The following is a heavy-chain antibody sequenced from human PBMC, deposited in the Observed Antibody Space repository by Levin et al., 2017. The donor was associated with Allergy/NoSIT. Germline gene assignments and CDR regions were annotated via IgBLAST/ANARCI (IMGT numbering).Heavy chain of an antibody. CDR3: AGCTRDSYDTSGYYLDY. CDR1: GGSINYYY. J-gene: IGHJ4*02. V-gene: IGHV4-59*08. CDR2: IYYSGST. D-gene: IGHD3-22*01. Sequence: SQTLSLTCTVSGGSINYYYWSWIRQPPEKGLEFIGYIYYSGSTNYNPSLRSRVTLSVDTSMNQFSLELSSVTAADTAVYYCAGCTRDSYDTSGYYLDYWGQGILVTVSS.